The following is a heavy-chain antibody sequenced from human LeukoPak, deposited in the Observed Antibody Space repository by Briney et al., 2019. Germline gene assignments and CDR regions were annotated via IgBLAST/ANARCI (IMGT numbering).Heavy chain of an antibody. CDR2: IYYSGST. D-gene: IGHD3-10*01. Sequence: SETLSLTCTVSGGSISRSDYYWTWIRHHPGQGLEWIGYIYYSGSTYYNPSLKSRLSISVDTSKNQFSLKLSSVTAADTALYYCARDTGGYFDYWGQGTLVTVSS. CDR3: ARDTGGYFDY. CDR1: GGSISRSDYY. V-gene: IGHV4-31*03. J-gene: IGHJ4*01.